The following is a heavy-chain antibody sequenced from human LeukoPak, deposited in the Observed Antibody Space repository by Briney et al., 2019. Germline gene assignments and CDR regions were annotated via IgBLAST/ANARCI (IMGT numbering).Heavy chain of an antibody. CDR2: IYYSGST. V-gene: IGHV4-59*01. CDR3: ARVGYYDSSGYYYRFDP. D-gene: IGHD3-22*01. CDR1: GGSISSYY. Sequence: PSETLSLTCTVSGGSISSYYWSWIRQAPGKGLEWNGYIYYSGSTNYNPSLKSRVTISVDTSKNQFSLKLSSVTAADTAVYYCARVGYYDSSGYYYRFDPWGQGTLVTVSS. J-gene: IGHJ5*02.